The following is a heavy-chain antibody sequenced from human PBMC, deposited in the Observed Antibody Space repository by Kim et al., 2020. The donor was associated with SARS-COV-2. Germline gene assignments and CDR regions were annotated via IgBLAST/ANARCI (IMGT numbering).Heavy chain of an antibody. CDR2: INKGGDAI. Sequence: GGSLRLSCAASGFTFSSYSMAWVRQAPGMGLEWVASINKGGDAIYYADSVRGRLTISRDNSENTLFLQMYSLKVEDTAVYYCARGNPPIIKSFIVYWGRGTLVTVSS. D-gene: IGHD1-1*01. CDR1: GFTFSSYS. J-gene: IGHJ4*02. V-gene: IGHV3-23*01. CDR3: ARGNPPIIKSFIVY.